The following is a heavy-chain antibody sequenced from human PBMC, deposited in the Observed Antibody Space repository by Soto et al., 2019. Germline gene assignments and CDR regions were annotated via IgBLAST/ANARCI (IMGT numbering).Heavy chain of an antibody. CDR3: ARGPFRRGQNYYYYYMDV. J-gene: IGHJ6*03. CDR2: INHSGST. CDR1: GGSFSGYY. D-gene: IGHD3-10*01. Sequence: SETLSLTCAVYGGSFSGYYWSWIRQPPGKGLEWIGEINHSGSTNYNPSLKSRVTISVDTSKNQFSLKLSSVTAADTAVYYCARGPFRRGQNYYYYYMDVWGKGTTVTVSS. V-gene: IGHV4-34*01.